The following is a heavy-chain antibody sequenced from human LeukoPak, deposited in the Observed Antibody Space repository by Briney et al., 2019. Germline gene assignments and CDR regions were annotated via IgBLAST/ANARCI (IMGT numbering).Heavy chain of an antibody. D-gene: IGHD1-1*01. J-gene: IGHJ4*02. CDR1: GFTFSSYS. CDR2: ISSSSSAI. CDR3: ARDTKN. V-gene: IGHV3-48*02. Sequence: GGSLRLSCAASGFTFSSYSMNWVRQAPGKGLEWVSYISSSSSAIYYADAVKGRFTISRDNAKNSLHLQMNSLRDEDTAVYYCARDTKNWGQGTLVTVSS.